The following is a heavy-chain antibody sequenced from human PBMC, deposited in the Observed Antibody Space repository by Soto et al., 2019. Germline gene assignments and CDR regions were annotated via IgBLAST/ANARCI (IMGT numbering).Heavy chain of an antibody. J-gene: IGHJ4*02. CDR1: GGTFSTYA. CDR3: ARGVHYDSSGYYYFY. Sequence: SVKVSCKASGGTFSTYAIDWVLQAPGQGLEWMGGIIPLFGTAKYAQNFQGRITITADESTNTAYMELRSLRSQDTAVYYCARGVHYDSSGYYYFYWGQGTLVTVSS. D-gene: IGHD3-22*01. CDR2: IIPLFGTA. V-gene: IGHV1-69*13.